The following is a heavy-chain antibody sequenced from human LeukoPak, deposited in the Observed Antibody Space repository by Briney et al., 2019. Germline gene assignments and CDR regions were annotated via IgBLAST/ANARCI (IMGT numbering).Heavy chain of an antibody. D-gene: IGHD3-22*01. CDR1: GFTFSSYW. J-gene: IGHJ4*02. CDR3: AKLRGDYYDSSGYYSPFDY. V-gene: IGHV3-74*01. Sequence: GGSLRLSCAASGFTFSSYWMHWVRQAPGKGLVWVSRLNSDGSNTGYADSVKGRFIISRDNAKNTLYLQMNSLRAEDTAVYYCAKLRGDYYDSSGYYSPFDYWGQGTLVTVSS. CDR2: LNSDGSNT.